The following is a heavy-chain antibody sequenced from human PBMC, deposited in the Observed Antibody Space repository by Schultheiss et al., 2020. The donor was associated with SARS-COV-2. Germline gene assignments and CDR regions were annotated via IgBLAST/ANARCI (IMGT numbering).Heavy chain of an antibody. J-gene: IGHJ6*02. CDR1: GGSISSGGYY. D-gene: IGHD5-18*01. Sequence: SETLSLTCTVSGGSISSGGYYWSWSRQHPGKGLEWIGYIYYTGSTNYNPSLKSRVTISVDTSKNQFSLKLSSETAADTAVYYCARALYSRIDVWGQGTTVTVSS. CDR2: IYYTGST. CDR3: ARALYSRIDV. V-gene: IGHV4-61*08.